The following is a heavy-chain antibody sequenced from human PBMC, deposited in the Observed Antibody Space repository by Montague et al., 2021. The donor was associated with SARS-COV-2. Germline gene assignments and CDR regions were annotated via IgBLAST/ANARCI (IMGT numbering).Heavy chain of an antibody. CDR1: GFSLSTSGMC. V-gene: IGHV2-70*01. J-gene: IGHJ4*02. Sequence: PALVKPTQTLTLTCTFSGFSLSTSGMCVSWIRQPPGKALEWLALIDWDXDKYYSTSLKTRLTISKDTSKNQVVLTMTNMDPVDTATYYCARISAWYSSGWSAFDYWGQGTLSPSPQ. D-gene: IGHD6-19*01. CDR3: ARISAWYSSGWSAFDY. CDR2: IDWDXDK.